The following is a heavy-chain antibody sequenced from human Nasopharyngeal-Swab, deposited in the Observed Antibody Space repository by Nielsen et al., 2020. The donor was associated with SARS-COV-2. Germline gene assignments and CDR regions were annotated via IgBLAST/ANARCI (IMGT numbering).Heavy chain of an antibody. Sequence: ASVKVSCKASGYTFTRYYIHWVRQAPGQGLEWMGIINPGGGSARYSQNFQGRVTMTRDTSTSTVYMELSSLRSEDTAVYYCARGGDPREVVAATDCFDPWGQGTLVTVSS. CDR2: INPGGGSA. V-gene: IGHV1-46*01. D-gene: IGHD2-15*01. CDR1: GYTFTRYY. CDR3: ARGGDPREVVAATDCFDP. J-gene: IGHJ5*02.